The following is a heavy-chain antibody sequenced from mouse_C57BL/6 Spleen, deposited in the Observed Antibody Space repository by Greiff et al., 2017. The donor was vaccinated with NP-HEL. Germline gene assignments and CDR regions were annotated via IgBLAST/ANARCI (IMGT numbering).Heavy chain of an antibody. Sequence: VQLQQPGAELVRPGTSVKLSCKASGYTFTSYWMHWVKQRPGQGLEWIGVIDPSDSYTNYNQKFKGKATLTVDTSSSTAYMQLSSLTSEDSAVYYCARKGGSREFAYWGQGTLVTVSA. CDR1: GYTFTSYW. CDR3: ARKGGSREFAY. CDR2: IDPSDSYT. V-gene: IGHV1-59*01. J-gene: IGHJ3*01. D-gene: IGHD1-1*01.